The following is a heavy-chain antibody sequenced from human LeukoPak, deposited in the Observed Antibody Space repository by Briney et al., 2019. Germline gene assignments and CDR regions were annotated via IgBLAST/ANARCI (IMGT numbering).Heavy chain of an antibody. CDR2: ISSSSSYI. J-gene: IGHJ6*03. D-gene: IGHD3-22*01. Sequence: GGSLRLSCAASGFTFSRYSMNWVRQAPGKGLEWVSSISSSSSYIYYADSVKGRFTISRDNAKNSLYLQMNSLRAEDTAVYYCARDGYYYDTPGGNYYYYYMDVWGKGTTVTVSS. V-gene: IGHV3-21*01. CDR1: GFTFSRYS. CDR3: ARDGYYYDTPGGNYYYYYMDV.